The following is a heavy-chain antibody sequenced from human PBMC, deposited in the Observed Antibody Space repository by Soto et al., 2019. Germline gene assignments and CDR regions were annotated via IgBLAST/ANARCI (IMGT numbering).Heavy chain of an antibody. CDR1: GGSISSYY. Sequence: SETLSLTCTVSGGSISSYYWSWIRQPPGKGLEWIGYIYYSGSTNYNSSLKSRVTISVDTSKNQFSLKLSSVTAADTAVYYCARSSTGYSSGWPLYYFDYWGQGTLVTVSS. V-gene: IGHV4-59*01. CDR2: IYYSGST. J-gene: IGHJ4*02. CDR3: ARSSTGYSSGWPLYYFDY. D-gene: IGHD6-19*01.